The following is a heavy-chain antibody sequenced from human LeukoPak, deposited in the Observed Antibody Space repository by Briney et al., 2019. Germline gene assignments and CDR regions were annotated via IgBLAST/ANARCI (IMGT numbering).Heavy chain of an antibody. J-gene: IGHJ4*02. D-gene: IGHD6-13*01. CDR2: ISSNGGSI. V-gene: IGHV3-64D*06. CDR1: GFTFSSYA. Sequence: GGSLRLSCSASGFTFSSYAINWVRQAPGKGLEYVSGISSNGGSIYYADSVKGRFTISRDNSVNTLYLQTSSLRTEDTAVYYCAKGIAAGGLTTFDYWGQGTLVTVSS. CDR3: AKGIAAGGLTTFDY.